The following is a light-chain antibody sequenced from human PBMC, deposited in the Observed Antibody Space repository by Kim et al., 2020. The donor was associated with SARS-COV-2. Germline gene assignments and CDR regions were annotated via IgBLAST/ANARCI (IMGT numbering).Light chain of an antibody. CDR3: LQHNSYPWT. Sequence: GSVGDRLTIACRASQGISNYLAWFQQKPGKVPKRLIYAASTLQSGVPSRFSGSGFGTEFTLTISSLQPEDVATYYCLQHNSYPWTFGQGTKVDIK. CDR2: AAS. J-gene: IGKJ1*01. V-gene: IGKV1-17*03. CDR1: QGISNY.